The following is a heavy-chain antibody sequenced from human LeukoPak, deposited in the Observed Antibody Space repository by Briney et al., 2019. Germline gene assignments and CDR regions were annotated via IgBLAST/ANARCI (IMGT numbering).Heavy chain of an antibody. CDR3: AKSSYYDSSGYYREYYFDY. J-gene: IGHJ4*02. D-gene: IGHD3-22*01. CDR2: ISGGGGSS. CDR1: GFTFSSHA. Sequence: GGSLRLSCAASGFTFSSHAMSWVRQAPGKGLEWVSTISGGGGSSYYADSVKGRFTISRDNSKNTLYLQMNSLRAEDTTVYYCAKSSYYDSSGYYREYYFDYWGQGTLVTVSS. V-gene: IGHV3-23*01.